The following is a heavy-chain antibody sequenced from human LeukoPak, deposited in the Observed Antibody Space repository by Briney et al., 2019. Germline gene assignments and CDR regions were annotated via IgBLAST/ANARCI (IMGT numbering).Heavy chain of an antibody. J-gene: IGHJ3*02. CDR2: IYHSGST. CDR3: AREEVAAAPLAAFDI. D-gene: IGHD6-13*01. Sequence: SETLSLTCAVSGGSISSSNWWSWVRQPPGKGLEWIGEIYHSGSTNYNPSLKSRVSISVDTSKNQFSLKLSSVTAADTAVYYCAREEVAAAPLAAFDIWGQGTMVTVSS. CDR1: GGSISSSNW. V-gene: IGHV4-4*02.